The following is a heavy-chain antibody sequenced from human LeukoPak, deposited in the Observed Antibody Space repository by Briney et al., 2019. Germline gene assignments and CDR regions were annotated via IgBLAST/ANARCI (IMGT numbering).Heavy chain of an antibody. Sequence: GGSLRLSCAASGFTFSSYSMNWVRQAPGKGLEWVSYISSSSSTIYYADSVKGRFTISRDNAKNSLYLQMNSLRAEDTAVYYCARTRSTVTPSYYYYYMDAWGKGTTVTVSS. CDR2: ISSSSSTI. J-gene: IGHJ6*03. V-gene: IGHV3-48*01. CDR3: ARTRSTVTPSYYYYYMDA. CDR1: GFTFSSYS. D-gene: IGHD4-11*01.